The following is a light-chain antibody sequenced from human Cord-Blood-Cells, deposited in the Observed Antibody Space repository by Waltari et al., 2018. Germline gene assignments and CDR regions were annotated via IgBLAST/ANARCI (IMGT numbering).Light chain of an antibody. J-gene: IGLJ3*02. CDR3: MIWHSSAWV. Sequence: QAVLTQPSSLSASPGASASLTCTLRSGINVGTYRIYWYQQKPGSPPQYLLRYKSDSDTRQGSVVPSRFSGSNEASANAGILLIAGLQSEDEADYYCMIWHSSAWVFGGGTKLTVL. V-gene: IGLV5-45*02. CDR1: SGINVGTYR. CDR2: YKSDSDT.